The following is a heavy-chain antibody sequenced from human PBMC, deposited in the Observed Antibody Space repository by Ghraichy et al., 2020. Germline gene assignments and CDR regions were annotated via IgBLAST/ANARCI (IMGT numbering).Heavy chain of an antibody. V-gene: IGHV4-34*01. CDR3: ARPGGGNAFDI. Sequence: SETLSLTCAVYGGSFSGYRWTWIRQPPGKGLEWIGEINHSGNTNFNPSLKSRVTILVDTSKNQFSLKLSSVIAADTAVYYCARPGGGNAFDIWGQGTMVTVSS. D-gene: IGHD1-1*01. CDR1: GGSFSGYR. CDR2: INHSGNT. J-gene: IGHJ3*02.